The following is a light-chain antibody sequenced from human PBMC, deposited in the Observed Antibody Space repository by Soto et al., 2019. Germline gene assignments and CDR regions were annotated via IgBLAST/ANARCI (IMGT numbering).Light chain of an antibody. V-gene: IGLV1-51*01. CDR1: SSNIGNNH. CDR3: GSWDRSLRGWV. CDR2: YNN. Sequence: QSVLTQPPSVSAAPGQKVTVSCSGSSSNIGNNHVSWYQHLPGTAPKVLLYYNNKRPSGIPDRFSGSTSATSATLDITGLQTGDEAAYYCGSWDRSLRGWVFGGGTKLTVL. J-gene: IGLJ3*02.